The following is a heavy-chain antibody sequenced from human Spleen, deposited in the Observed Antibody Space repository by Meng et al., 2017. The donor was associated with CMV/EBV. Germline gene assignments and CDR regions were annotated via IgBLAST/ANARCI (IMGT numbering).Heavy chain of an antibody. D-gene: IGHD1-1*01. Sequence: GGSLRLSCAASGFTFSSYSMNRVRQDPGKGLEWVSYISSSSSTIYYADSVKGRFTISRDNAKNSLYLQMNSLRAEDTAVYYCARGSAKAWNYPDYWGQGTLVTVSS. V-gene: IGHV3-48*04. J-gene: IGHJ4*02. CDR3: ARGSAKAWNYPDY. CDR1: GFTFSSYS. CDR2: ISSSSSTI.